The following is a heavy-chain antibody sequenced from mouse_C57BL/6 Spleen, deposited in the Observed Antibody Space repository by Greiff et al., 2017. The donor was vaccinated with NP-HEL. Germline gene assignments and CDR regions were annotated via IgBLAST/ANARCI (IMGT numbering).Heavy chain of an antibody. J-gene: IGHJ4*01. CDR1: GYTFTSYW. CDR2: IDPSDSET. CDR3: ARLGWSHYAMDY. D-gene: IGHD2-3*01. V-gene: IGHV1-52*01. Sequence: QVQLKQPGAELVRPGSSVKLSCKASGYTFTSYWMHWVKQRPIPGLEWIGNIDPSDSETDYNQKFKDKATLTVDKSSSTAYMHLSSLPSEDSAVYYCARLGWSHYAMDYWGQGTSVTVSS.